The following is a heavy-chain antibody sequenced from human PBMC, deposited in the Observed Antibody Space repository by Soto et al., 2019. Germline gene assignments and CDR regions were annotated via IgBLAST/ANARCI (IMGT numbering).Heavy chain of an antibody. J-gene: IGHJ4*02. D-gene: IGHD3-3*01. Sequence: QERLVQSGAEVRKPGSSVKVSCKVTGGTSTRYAINWVRQAPGQWLEWMGGIVPMLGTSKYAQKFQGRVTITADTSTNLAYMEMRSLRSEDTAVYYCNRGSEYDFWSGYLWGQGTLVSVSS. CDR3: NRGSEYDFWSGYL. V-gene: IGHV1-69*06. CDR1: GGTSTRYA. CDR2: IVPMLGTS.